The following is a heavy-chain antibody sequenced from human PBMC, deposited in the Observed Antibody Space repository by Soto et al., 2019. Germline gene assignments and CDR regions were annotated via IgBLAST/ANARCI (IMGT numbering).Heavy chain of an antibody. D-gene: IGHD6-19*01. CDR1: GYTFTSYA. CDR2: INAGNGNT. V-gene: IGHV1-3*01. Sequence: ASVKVSCKASGYTFTSYAMHWVRQAPGQRLEWMGWINAGNGNTKYSQKFQGRVTITRDKSASTAYMELSSLRSEDTAVYYCARFAPYSSGWDYYYYGMDVWGQGTTVTVS. CDR3: ARFAPYSSGWDYYYYGMDV. J-gene: IGHJ6*02.